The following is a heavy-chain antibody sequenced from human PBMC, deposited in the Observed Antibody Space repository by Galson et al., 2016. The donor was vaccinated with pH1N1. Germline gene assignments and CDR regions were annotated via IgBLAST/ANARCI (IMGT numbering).Heavy chain of an antibody. CDR1: GGTFGSFG. V-gene: IGHV1-69*13. CDR3: ARVDYYDTDLSDWYFDL. Sequence: SVKVSCKASGGTFGSFGINWVRQAPGQGLEWMGGIIPIFNTAKYARNFQGRVTITADESTNTAYMELSSLRSDDTAVYFCARVDYYDTDLSDWYFDLWGRGTLLTVSS. CDR2: IIPIFNTA. J-gene: IGHJ2*01. D-gene: IGHD3-22*01.